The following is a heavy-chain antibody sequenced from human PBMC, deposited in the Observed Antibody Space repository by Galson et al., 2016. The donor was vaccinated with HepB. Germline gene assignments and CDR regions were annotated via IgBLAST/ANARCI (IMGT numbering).Heavy chain of an antibody. V-gene: IGHV4-59*01. CDR2: IYYSGST. Sequence: ETLSLTCTVPGGSISSYYWSWIRQPPGKGLEWIWYIYYSGSTNYTPSLKSRVTISVDTSKNQFSLKLSSVTAADTAVYYCARADYGGNLYFFDYWGQGTLVTVSS. D-gene: IGHD4-23*01. CDR3: ARADYGGNLYFFDY. CDR1: GGSISSYY. J-gene: IGHJ4*02.